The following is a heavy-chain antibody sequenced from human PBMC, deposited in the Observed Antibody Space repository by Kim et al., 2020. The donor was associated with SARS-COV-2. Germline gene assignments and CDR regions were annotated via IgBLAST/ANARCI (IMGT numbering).Heavy chain of an antibody. CDR2: IKEDGSAK. Sequence: GGSLRLSCAASGFSFSNYWMSWVRQAPGKGLEWVANIKEDGSAKYYVDSVKGRFTISRDNAKNSLYLQMDSLRAEDTAVYYCARHPLMTTILGVPDVWGQGTTVTVSS. V-gene: IGHV3-7*01. CDR1: GFSFSNYW. CDR3: ARHPLMTTILGVPDV. D-gene: IGHD3-16*01. J-gene: IGHJ6*02.